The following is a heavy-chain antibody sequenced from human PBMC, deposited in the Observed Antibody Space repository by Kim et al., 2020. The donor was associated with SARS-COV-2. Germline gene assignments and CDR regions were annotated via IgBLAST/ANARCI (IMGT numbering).Heavy chain of an antibody. Sequence: SETLSLTCAVYGGTLNNYYWNWIRQPPGKGLEWIGEIDHRGSTNYNSSLTGRITISMDTSKKEFSLKLSSVTAADTAVYYCAADYGDYDTLDYWSQGTLVTVSS. CDR2: IDHRGST. CDR1: GGTLNNYY. J-gene: IGHJ4*02. CDR3: AADYGDYDTLDY. D-gene: IGHD4-17*01. V-gene: IGHV4-34*08.